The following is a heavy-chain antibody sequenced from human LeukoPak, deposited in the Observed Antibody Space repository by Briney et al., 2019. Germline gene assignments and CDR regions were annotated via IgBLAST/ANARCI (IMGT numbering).Heavy chain of an antibody. CDR1: GGSFSGYY. V-gene: IGHV4-34*01. CDR3: ARGRRWLQLRSYFDY. J-gene: IGHJ4*02. CDR2: TNHSGST. Sequence: SETLSLTCAVYGGSFSGYYWSWIRQPPGKGLEWIGETNHSGSTNYNPSLKSRVTISVDTSKNQFSLKLSSVTAADTAVYYCARGRRWLQLRSYFDYWGQGTLVTVSS. D-gene: IGHD5-24*01.